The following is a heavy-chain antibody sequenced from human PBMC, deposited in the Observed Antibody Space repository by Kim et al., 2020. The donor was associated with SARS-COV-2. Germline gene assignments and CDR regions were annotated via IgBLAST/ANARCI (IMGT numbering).Heavy chain of an antibody. D-gene: IGHD5-12*01. V-gene: IGHV3-11*06. CDR2: ISSSGHT. Sequence: GGSLRLSCAASGFSFSDNYMTWIRQAPGQGLEWLSDISSSGHTRYTDSVKGRFTISRDNAKKSLYLQMNSLRVEDTAVYYCARDRDGYNSFDDWGQGTLVTVSS. CDR1: GFSFSDNY. CDR3: ARDRDGYNSFDD. J-gene: IGHJ4*02.